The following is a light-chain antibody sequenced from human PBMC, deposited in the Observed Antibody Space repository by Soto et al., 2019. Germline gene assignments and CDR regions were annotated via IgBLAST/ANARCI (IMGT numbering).Light chain of an antibody. Sequence: DIVMTQSPDSLAVSLGERATINCKSSQSVLYSSNNKTYLAWFQQKPGQPPKLRIYWASTRESGVPDRFSGSGSGTDFTLTIISMQAEDVAVYYCQQYSSTRTFGQGTKVDI. CDR2: WAS. J-gene: IGKJ1*01. V-gene: IGKV4-1*01. CDR1: QSVLYSSNNKTY. CDR3: QQYSSTRT.